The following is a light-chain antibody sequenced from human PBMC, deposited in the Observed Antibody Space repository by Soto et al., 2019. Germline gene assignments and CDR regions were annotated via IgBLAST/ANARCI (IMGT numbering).Light chain of an antibody. Sequence: EVVLTQSPGTLSLSPGERATLSCRASQSVSSSYLAWYQQKPAQAPRLLIYGASSSATGIPNRFSGSGSGTAFTLTISRLEPEDFAVYYCLQYGSSPLYTFGQGTKLEIK. V-gene: IGKV3-20*01. CDR1: QSVSSSY. J-gene: IGKJ2*01. CDR3: LQYGSSPLYT. CDR2: GAS.